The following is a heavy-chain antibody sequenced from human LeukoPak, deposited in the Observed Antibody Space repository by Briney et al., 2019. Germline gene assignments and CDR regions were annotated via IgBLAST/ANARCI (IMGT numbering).Heavy chain of an antibody. D-gene: IGHD5-18*01. V-gene: IGHV4-34*01. J-gene: IGHJ5*02. CDR3: ARSYSYAWFDP. CDR1: GGSFSGYY. CDR2: IKHSGST. Sequence: PSETLSLTCAVYGGSFSGYYWSWIRQPPGTGLEWIGEIKHSGSTNYNPSHKIRVTISVDTSKHQFSLKLSSVTAADTAVYYCARSYSYAWFDPWGEGTLVTVSS.